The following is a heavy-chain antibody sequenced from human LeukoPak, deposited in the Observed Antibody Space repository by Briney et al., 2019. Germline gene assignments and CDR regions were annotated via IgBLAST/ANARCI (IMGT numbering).Heavy chain of an antibody. V-gene: IGHV3-23*01. CDR2: IFPSGGEI. Sequence: GGSLRLSCAASGFTFRTFAMIWVRQPPGKGLEWVSSIFPSGGEIHYADSVRGRFTISRDNSKSTLSLQMNSLRAEDTAIYYCAELGITMIGGVWGKGTTVTISS. CDR1: GFTFRTFA. CDR3: AELGITMIGGV. D-gene: IGHD3-10*02. J-gene: IGHJ6*04.